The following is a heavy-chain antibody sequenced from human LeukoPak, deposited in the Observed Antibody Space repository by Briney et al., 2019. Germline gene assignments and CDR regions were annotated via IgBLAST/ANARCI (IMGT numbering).Heavy chain of an antibody. CDR1: GGSISSGSYY. CDR2: INHSGST. V-gene: IGHV4-61*10. CDR3: AAEGAAGGDYFDY. D-gene: IGHD3-16*01. J-gene: IGHJ4*02. Sequence: PSETLSLTCTVSGGSISSGSYYWSWIRQPAGKGLEWIGEINHSGSTNYNPSLKSRVTISVDTSKNQFSLKLSSVTAADTAVYYCAAEGAAGGDYFDYWGQGTLVTVSS.